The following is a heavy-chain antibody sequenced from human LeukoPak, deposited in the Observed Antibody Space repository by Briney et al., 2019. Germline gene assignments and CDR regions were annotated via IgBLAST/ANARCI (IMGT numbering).Heavy chain of an antibody. CDR1: GGSISSYY. Sequence: SETLSLTCTVSGGSISSYYWSWIRQPPGKGLEWIGYIYYSGSTNYNPSLESRVTISVDTSKNQFSLKLSSVTAADTAVYYCARADSSGYRGRAFDIWGQGTMVTVSS. J-gene: IGHJ3*02. V-gene: IGHV4-59*08. CDR3: ARADSSGYRGRAFDI. CDR2: IYYSGST. D-gene: IGHD3-22*01.